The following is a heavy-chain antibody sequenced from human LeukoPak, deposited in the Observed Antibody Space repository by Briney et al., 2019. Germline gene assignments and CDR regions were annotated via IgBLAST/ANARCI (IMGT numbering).Heavy chain of an antibody. CDR2: ISSNGGST. Sequence: GGSLRLSCAASGFTFSSYTMYWVRQAPGKGLEYVSAISSNGGSTYYANSVKGRFTISRDNSKNTLYLQMGSLRGEDMAVYYCAREVNWRFDYWGQGTLVTVSS. V-gene: IGHV3-64*01. CDR1: GFTFSSYT. CDR3: AREVNWRFDY. D-gene: IGHD1-1*01. J-gene: IGHJ4*02.